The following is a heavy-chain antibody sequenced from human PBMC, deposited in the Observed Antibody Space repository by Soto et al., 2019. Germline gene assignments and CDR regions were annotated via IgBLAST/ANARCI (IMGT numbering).Heavy chain of an antibody. V-gene: IGHV3-7*01. CDR3: ARALEYSSSADYYYYYYMDV. Sequence: PGGSLRLSCAASGFTFSSYWMSWVRQAPGKGLEWVANIKQDGSEKYYVDSVKGRFTISRDNAKNSLYLQMNSLRAEDTAVYYCARALEYSSSADYYYYYYMDVWGKGTTVTVSS. CDR1: GFTFSSYW. D-gene: IGHD6-6*01. J-gene: IGHJ6*03. CDR2: IKQDGSEK.